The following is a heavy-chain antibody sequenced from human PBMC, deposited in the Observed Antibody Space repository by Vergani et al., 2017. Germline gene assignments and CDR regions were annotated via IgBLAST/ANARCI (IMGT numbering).Heavy chain of an antibody. CDR3: AHSMRAIYSSGRYLVDY. V-gene: IGHV2-5*01. Sequence: QITLKESGPTLVKPTQTLTLTCTFSGFSLSTSGVGVGWIRQPPGKALEWLALIYWNDDKRYSPSLKSRLTITKDTSKNQVVLTMTNMDPVDTATYYCAHSMRAIYSSGRYLVDYWGQGTLVTVSS. CDR1: GFSLSTSGVG. CDR2: IYWNDDK. D-gene: IGHD6-19*01. J-gene: IGHJ4*02.